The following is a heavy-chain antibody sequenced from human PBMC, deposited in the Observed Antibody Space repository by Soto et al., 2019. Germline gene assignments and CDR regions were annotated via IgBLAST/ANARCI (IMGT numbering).Heavy chain of an antibody. V-gene: IGHV3-66*01. CDR2: IYTVGST. J-gene: IGHJ4*01. D-gene: IGHD3-22*01. CDR1: GFTVNTYY. Sequence: VGSLRLSCAASGFTVNTYYMSWVRQAPGKGLEWVSIIYTVGSTYYADSVKGRFTISRDSSKNTLYLQMNSLRAEDTAVYYCAGSAYYYVFDFWGQGTLVTVS. CDR3: AGSAYYYVFDF.